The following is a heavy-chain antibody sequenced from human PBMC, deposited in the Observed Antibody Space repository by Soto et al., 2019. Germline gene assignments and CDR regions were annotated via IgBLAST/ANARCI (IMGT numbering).Heavy chain of an antibody. J-gene: IGHJ4*01. CDR1: GFNFGDYA. CDR3: ARGDCRSTSCFIFDH. CDR2: IRSKAYAGTA. Sequence: EVQLVESGGGLVQPGRSPRLSCSTSGFNFGDYALSWVRQAPGKGLEWVGFIRSKAYAGTAEYAASVKGRFTISRDDSKSIAYLQMDSLKTEDTAVYYCARGDCRSTSCFIFDHWGHGTLVTVSS. D-gene: IGHD2-2*01. V-gene: IGHV3-49*04.